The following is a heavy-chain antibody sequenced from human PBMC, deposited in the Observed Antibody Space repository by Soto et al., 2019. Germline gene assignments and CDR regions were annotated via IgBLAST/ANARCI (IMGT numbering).Heavy chain of an antibody. J-gene: IGHJ4*02. Sequence: EVQLLESGGGLVQPGGSLRLSCAASGFTFNNYAMGWVRQAPGKGLECVSTISGSGGNTFYADSVKGRFTISSDNSKSTLYLQMNSLRTEDTAVYFCAKTGDRTGWDYSFDHWGQGTLVTVSS. D-gene: IGHD6-19*01. V-gene: IGHV3-23*01. CDR3: AKTGDRTGWDYSFDH. CDR2: ISGSGGNT. CDR1: GFTFNNYA.